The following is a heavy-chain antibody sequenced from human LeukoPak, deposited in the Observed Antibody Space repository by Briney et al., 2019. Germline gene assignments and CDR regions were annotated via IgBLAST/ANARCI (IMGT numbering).Heavy chain of an antibody. CDR3: AKGPPVEYSSSSSWFDP. V-gene: IGHV3-23*01. Sequence: GGSLRLSCAASGFTFSSYSMNWVRQAPGKGLEWVSAISGSGGSTYYADSVKGRFTISRDNSKNTLYLQMNSLRAEDTAVYYCAKGPPVEYSSSSSWFDPWGQGTLVTVSS. J-gene: IGHJ5*02. CDR2: ISGSGGST. D-gene: IGHD6-6*01. CDR1: GFTFSSYS.